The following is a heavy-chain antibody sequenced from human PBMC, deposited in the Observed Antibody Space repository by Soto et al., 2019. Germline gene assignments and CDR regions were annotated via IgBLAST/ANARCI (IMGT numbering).Heavy chain of an antibody. CDR1: GGSITSSY. CDR2: IYDTGISGYTPST. Sequence: SETLSLTCTVSGGSITSSYWSWIRRPPGKGLEWIAYIYDTGISGYTPSTSYNPSLESRVTMSVDTSKSQFSLKLTSVTAADTAVYYCARGEDAFFYYGLDVWGQGITVTVSS. J-gene: IGHJ6*02. CDR3: ARGEDAFFYYGLDV. V-gene: IGHV4-59*01.